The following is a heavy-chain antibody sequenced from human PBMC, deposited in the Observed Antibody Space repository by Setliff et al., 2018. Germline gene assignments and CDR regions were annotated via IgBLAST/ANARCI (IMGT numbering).Heavy chain of an antibody. Sequence: SETLSLTCTVSGGSISSYYWSWIRQPAGKGLEWIGHSYIGGSANDNPSLKSRVTMSIDTSMNQFSLKLNSVTAADMAVYYCAREQWLDPPGYYYMDVWAKGTTVTVSS. J-gene: IGHJ6*03. CDR3: AREQWLDPPGYYYMDV. D-gene: IGHD6-19*01. CDR1: GGSISSYY. V-gene: IGHV4-4*07. CDR2: SYIGGSA.